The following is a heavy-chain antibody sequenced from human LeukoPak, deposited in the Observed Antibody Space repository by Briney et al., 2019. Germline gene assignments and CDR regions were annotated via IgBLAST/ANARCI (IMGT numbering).Heavy chain of an antibody. V-gene: IGHV3-30*03. CDR3: TTINQGYLDWPFPQY. Sequence: GGSLRLSCAASGFTFSSYSMNWVRQAPGKGLEWVAVISYDGSHIYYADSVKGRFTISRDNSRNTLYLQMNSLRVEDTAEYYCTTINQGYLDWPFPQYWGQGTLVTVSS. CDR1: GFTFSSYS. D-gene: IGHD3-9*01. J-gene: IGHJ4*02. CDR2: ISYDGSHI.